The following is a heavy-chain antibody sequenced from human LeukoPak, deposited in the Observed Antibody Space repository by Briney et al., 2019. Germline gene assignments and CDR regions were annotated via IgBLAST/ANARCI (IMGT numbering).Heavy chain of an antibody. V-gene: IGHV3-30*18. J-gene: IGHJ4*02. CDR3: AKDLDSSGYYEVDY. Sequence: PGGSLRLPCAASGFTFSSYGMHWVRQAPGKGLEWVAVISYDGSNKYYADSVKGRFTISRDNSKNTLYLQMNSLRAEDTAVYYCAKDLDSSGYYEVDYWGQGTLVTVSS. CDR1: GFTFSSYG. CDR2: ISYDGSNK. D-gene: IGHD3-22*01.